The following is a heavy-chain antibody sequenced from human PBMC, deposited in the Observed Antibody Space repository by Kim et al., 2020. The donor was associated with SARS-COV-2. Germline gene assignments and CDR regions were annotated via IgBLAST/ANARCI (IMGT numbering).Heavy chain of an antibody. D-gene: IGHD5-18*01. CDR3: VKCPFRPKLWFYGMDV. CDR2: IYSGGSST. CDR1: GFTFSSYA. V-gene: IGHV3-23*03. Sequence: GGSLRLSCAASGFTFSSYAMSWVRQAPGKGLEWVSVIYSGGSSTYYADSVKGRFTISRDNSKNTLYLQMNSLRAEDTAVYYCVKCPFRPKLWFYGMDVWGQGTTVTVSS. J-gene: IGHJ6*02.